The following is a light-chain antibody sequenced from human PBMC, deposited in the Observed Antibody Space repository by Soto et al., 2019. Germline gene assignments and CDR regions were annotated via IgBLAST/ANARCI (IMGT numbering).Light chain of an antibody. Sequence: DIQMTQSPSTLSGYVGDRVTITCRASQTISSWLAWYQQKPGKAPKLLIYKASTLKSGVPSRFSGSGSGTEFTLTISSLQPDDFATYYCQQYNSQWTFGQGTKV. J-gene: IGKJ1*01. CDR3: QQYNSQWT. V-gene: IGKV1-5*03. CDR2: KAS. CDR1: QTISSW.